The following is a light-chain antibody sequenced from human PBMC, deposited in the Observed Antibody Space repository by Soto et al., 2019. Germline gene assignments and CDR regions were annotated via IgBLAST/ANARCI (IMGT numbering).Light chain of an antibody. V-gene: IGKV1-5*01. Sequence: DIPLTQSPPTLSASLLYRSPIXSRASQSISSWLAWYQQKPGKAPKLLIYDASSLESGVPSRFSGSGSGTEFTLTISSLQPDDFATYYCQQYNSYWTFGQGTKVDNK. CDR2: DAS. CDR3: QQYNSYWT. CDR1: QSISSW. J-gene: IGKJ1*01.